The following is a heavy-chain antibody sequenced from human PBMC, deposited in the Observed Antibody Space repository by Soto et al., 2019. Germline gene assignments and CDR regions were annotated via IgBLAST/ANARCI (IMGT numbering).Heavy chain of an antibody. V-gene: IGHV1-18*01. Sequence: GASVKVSCKASGYTFSSYGITWVRQAPGQGLEWLGWTSANNDNTKYAQKLHGRVTLTTDTSTTTAYMELRSLTSDDTAIYYCAKNMAYGDYDDYWGQGTLVTVSS. J-gene: IGHJ4*02. CDR2: TSANNDNT. D-gene: IGHD4-17*01. CDR3: AKNMAYGDYDDY. CDR1: GYTFSSYG.